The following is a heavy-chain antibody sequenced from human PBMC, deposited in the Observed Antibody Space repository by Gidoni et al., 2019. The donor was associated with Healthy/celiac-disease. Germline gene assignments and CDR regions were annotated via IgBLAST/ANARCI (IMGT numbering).Heavy chain of an antibody. J-gene: IGHJ6*02. D-gene: IGHD2-15*01. CDR2: IGTAVDT. V-gene: IGHV3-13*01. CDR1: GFTFSSYD. Sequence: EVQLVESGGGLVQPGGSLRLSCAASGFTFSSYDMHWLRQATGKGLEWVSAIGTAVDTYYPGAVKGRFTISRENAKNSLYLQMNSLRAGDTAVYYCARCGSGGSCSYGMDVWGQGTTVTVSS. CDR3: ARCGSGGSCSYGMDV.